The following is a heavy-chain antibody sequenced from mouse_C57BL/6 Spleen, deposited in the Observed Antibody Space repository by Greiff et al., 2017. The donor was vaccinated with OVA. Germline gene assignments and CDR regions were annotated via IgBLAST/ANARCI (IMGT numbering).Heavy chain of an antibody. CDR3: ARSGYYGENYYAMDY. Sequence: QVQLKESGPGLVAPSQSLSITCTVSGFSLTSYGVDWVRQSPGKGLEWLGVIWGVGSTNYNSALKSRLSISKDNSKSQVYLKMNSLQTDDTAMYYCARSGYYGENYYAMDYWGQGTSVTVSS. CDR1: GFSLTSYG. D-gene: IGHD1-1*01. J-gene: IGHJ4*01. V-gene: IGHV2-6*01. CDR2: IWGVGST.